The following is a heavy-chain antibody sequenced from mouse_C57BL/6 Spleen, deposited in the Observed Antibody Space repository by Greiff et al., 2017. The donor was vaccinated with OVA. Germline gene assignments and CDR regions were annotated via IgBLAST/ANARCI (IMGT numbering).Heavy chain of an antibody. Sequence: VQLQQSGPELVKPGASVKISCKASGYTFTDYYMNWVKQSHGKSLEWIGDINPNNGGTSYNQKFKGKATLTVDKSSSTAYMELRSLTSEDSAVYYCAREGLLRSYAMDYWGQGTSVTVSS. D-gene: IGHD1-1*01. J-gene: IGHJ4*01. CDR3: AREGLLRSYAMDY. V-gene: IGHV1-26*01. CDR1: GYTFTDYY. CDR2: INPNNGGT.